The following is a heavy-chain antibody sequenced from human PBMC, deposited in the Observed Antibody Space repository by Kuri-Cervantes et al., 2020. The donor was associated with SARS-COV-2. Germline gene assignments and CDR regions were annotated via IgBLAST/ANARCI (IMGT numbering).Heavy chain of an antibody. J-gene: IGHJ4*02. Sequence: SQTLSLTCAVYGGSFSGYYWSWIRQPPGKGLEWIGEINHSGSTNYNPSLKSQVTISVDTSKNQFSLKLSSVTAADTAVYYCARGYSYGYEKASDYWGQGTLVTVSS. CDR3: ARGYSYGYEKASDY. D-gene: IGHD5-18*01. CDR1: GGSFSGYY. CDR2: INHSGST. V-gene: IGHV4-34*01.